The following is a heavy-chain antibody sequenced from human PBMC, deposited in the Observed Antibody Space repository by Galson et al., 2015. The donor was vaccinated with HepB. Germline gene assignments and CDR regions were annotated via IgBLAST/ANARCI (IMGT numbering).Heavy chain of an antibody. Sequence: SLRLSCAASGLTVSSNYMSWVRQAPGKGLEWVSVIHRGGSTYYADSLKGRFTISRDYSKNTLYLQMNSLRAEDTAVYYCATYYSSDYWGQGTLVTVSS. CDR1: GLTVSSNY. V-gene: IGHV3-53*01. CDR3: ATYYSSDY. D-gene: IGHD4-11*01. CDR2: IHRGGST. J-gene: IGHJ4*02.